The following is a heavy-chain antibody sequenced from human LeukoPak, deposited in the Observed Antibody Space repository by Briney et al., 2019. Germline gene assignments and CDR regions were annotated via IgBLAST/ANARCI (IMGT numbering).Heavy chain of an antibody. D-gene: IGHD6-6*01. Sequence: SETLSLTCTVTGGSISSYYWSWIRQPAGKGLEWIGRIYTSGSTNYNPSLKSRVTMSVDTSKNQFSLKLSSVTAADTAVYYCATEYRTIQDDAFDIWGQGTMVTVS. CDR2: IYTSGST. CDR1: GGSISSYY. CDR3: ATEYRTIQDDAFDI. V-gene: IGHV4-4*07. J-gene: IGHJ3*02.